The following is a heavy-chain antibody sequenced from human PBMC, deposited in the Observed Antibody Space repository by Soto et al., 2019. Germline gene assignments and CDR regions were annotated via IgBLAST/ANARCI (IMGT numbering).Heavy chain of an antibody. CDR2: ISYDGSNK. CDR1: GFTFSSYA. J-gene: IGHJ5*02. CDR3: ARVGATLAEGGP. Sequence: QVQLVESGGGVVQPGRSLRLSCAASGFTFSSYAMHWVRQAPGKGLEWVAVISYDGSNKYYADSVKGRFTISRDNSKNTLYLQMNSLRAEDTAVYYCARVGATLAEGGPWGQGTLVTVSS. V-gene: IGHV3-30-3*01. D-gene: IGHD1-26*01.